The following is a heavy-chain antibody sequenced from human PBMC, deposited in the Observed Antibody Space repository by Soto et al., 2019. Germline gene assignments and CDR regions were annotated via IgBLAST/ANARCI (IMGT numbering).Heavy chain of an antibody. J-gene: IGHJ6*02. D-gene: IGHD1-26*01. CDR1: GYTLTELS. Sequence: ASVKVSCKVSGYTLTELSMHWVRQAPGKGLEWMGGFDPEDGETIYAQKFQGRVTVTEDASTDTAYMELSSLRSEDTAVYYCATCSQGELRYYYYGMDVWGQGTTVTV. CDR3: ATCSQGELRYYYYGMDV. V-gene: IGHV1-24*01. CDR2: FDPEDGET.